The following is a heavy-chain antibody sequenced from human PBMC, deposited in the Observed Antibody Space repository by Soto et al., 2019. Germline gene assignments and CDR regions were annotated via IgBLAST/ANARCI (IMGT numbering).Heavy chain of an antibody. D-gene: IGHD6-19*01. CDR2: ISGSGSST. CDR1: GFTFNNYA. V-gene: IGHV3-23*01. J-gene: IGHJ4*02. CDR3: AKGRTEWGSGSCRFDY. Sequence: EVQLLESGGGLVQPGGSLRLSCAPSGFTFNNYAMSWVRQAPGKGLEWVSAISGSGSSTYYADSVKGRFTISRDNVKNTLYLQVNSLRAEDTAIYYCAKGRTEWGSGSCRFDYWGQGTLVTVSS.